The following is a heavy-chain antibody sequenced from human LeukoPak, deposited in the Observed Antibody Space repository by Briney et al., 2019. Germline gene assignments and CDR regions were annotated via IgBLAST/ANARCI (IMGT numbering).Heavy chain of an antibody. D-gene: IGHD2-2*01. CDR1: GGTFSSYA. Sequence: GASVKVSCKASGGTFSSYAISWVRQAPGQGLEWMGGIIPIFGTANYAQKFQGRVTITADKSTSTAYMELSSLRSEDTAVYYCANAVVVPAAIPFDPWGQGTLVTVSS. V-gene: IGHV1-69*06. CDR2: IIPIFGTA. CDR3: ANAVVVPAAIPFDP. J-gene: IGHJ5*02.